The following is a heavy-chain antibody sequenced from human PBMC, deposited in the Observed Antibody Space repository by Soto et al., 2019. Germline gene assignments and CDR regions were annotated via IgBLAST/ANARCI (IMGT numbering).Heavy chain of an antibody. CDR2: IYPDDSDI. D-gene: IGHD4-17*01. J-gene: IGHJ4*01. Sequence: ESLKISCKGSGYMFTNYWIGWVRQMPGKGLEWMGIIYPDDSDIRYSPSFQGQVTISADKSISTAYLQWSSLKASDTAMYYCARWAEGVTTPHFDYWGQGTLVTVSS. CDR1: GYMFTNYW. V-gene: IGHV5-51*01. CDR3: ARWAEGVTTPHFDY.